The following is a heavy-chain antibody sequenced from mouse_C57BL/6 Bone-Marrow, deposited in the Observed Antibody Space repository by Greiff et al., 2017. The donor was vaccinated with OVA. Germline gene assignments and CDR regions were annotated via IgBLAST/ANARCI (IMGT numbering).Heavy chain of an antibody. J-gene: IGHJ2*01. V-gene: IGHV1-74*01. D-gene: IGHD1-1*01. CDR1: GYTFTSYW. Sequence: QVQLQQPGAELVKPGASVQVSCKASGYTFTSYWMPWVKQRPGQGLEWIGRIHPSDSDTNYNQKFKGNATLTVDKSSSTAYMQLSSLTSEDSAVYDGAIIPGTYYYGSSYGGDWGKGTTLTVSS. CDR3: AIIPGTYYYGSSYGGD. CDR2: IHPSDSDT.